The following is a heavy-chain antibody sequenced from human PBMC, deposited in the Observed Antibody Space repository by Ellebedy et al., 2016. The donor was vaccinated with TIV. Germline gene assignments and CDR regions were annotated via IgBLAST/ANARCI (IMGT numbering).Heavy chain of an antibody. CDR1: GFTFNSYV. CDR2: IWYDGSHK. V-gene: IGHV3-33*01. D-gene: IGHD3-9*01. CDR3: AREILTGYYYYFDY. J-gene: IGHJ4*02. Sequence: GGSLRLSXAASGFTFNSYVMHWVRQAPGKGLEWVALIWYDGSHKYYADSVKGRFTISRDNSKNTLYLQMNSLRVEDTAVYYCAREILTGYYYYFDYWGQGTLVTVSS.